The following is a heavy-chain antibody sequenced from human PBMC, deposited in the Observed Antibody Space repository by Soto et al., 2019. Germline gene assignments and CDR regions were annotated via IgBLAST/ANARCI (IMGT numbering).Heavy chain of an antibody. CDR1: GGSINSYY. D-gene: IGHD3-10*01. CDR3: ARQGFGPLHGLVDV. V-gene: IGHV4-59*08. CDR2: VHHSWGS. J-gene: IGHJ6*02. Sequence: QVQLQESGPGLVKPSETLSLSCTVSGGSINSYYWSWIRQSPGKRMEWIGYVHHSWGSSYNPSLQSRVAISLDTSKSQFSLKVPSVTATDTAVYYCARQGFGPLHGLVDVWGQGTTVTVSS.